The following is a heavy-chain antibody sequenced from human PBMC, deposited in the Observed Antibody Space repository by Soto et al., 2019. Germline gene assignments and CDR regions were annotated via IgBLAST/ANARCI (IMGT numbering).Heavy chain of an antibody. CDR1: GFTFDDYA. J-gene: IGHJ6*03. V-gene: IGHV3-9*01. Sequence: EVQLVESGGGLVQPGRSLRLSCAASGFTFDDYAMHWVRQAPGKGLEWVSGISWNSGSIGYADSVKGRFTISRDNAKNSLYLQMNSLRAEDTALYYCANGLGAAAGKGVYYYYYMDVWGKGTTVTVSS. CDR2: ISWNSGSI. D-gene: IGHD6-13*01. CDR3: ANGLGAAAGKGVYYYYYMDV.